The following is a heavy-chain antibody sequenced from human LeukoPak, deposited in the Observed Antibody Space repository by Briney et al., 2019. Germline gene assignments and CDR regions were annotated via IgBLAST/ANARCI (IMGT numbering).Heavy chain of an antibody. CDR2: IYYSGST. V-gene: IGHV4-39*01. J-gene: IGHJ1*01. CDR1: GGSISSSSYY. D-gene: IGHD6-13*01. Sequence: SETLSLTCSVSGGSISSSSYYRGWIRQPPGKGLEWIGNIYYSGSTYYNPSLKSRVTISLDTSKNQFSLKLSSVTAADTAVYYCARARIAAAGTVYFQHWGQGSLFSVSS. CDR3: ARARIAAAGTVYFQH.